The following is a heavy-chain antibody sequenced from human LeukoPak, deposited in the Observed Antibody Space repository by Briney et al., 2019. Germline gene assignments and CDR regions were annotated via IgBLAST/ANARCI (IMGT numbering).Heavy chain of an antibody. J-gene: IGHJ4*02. V-gene: IGHV5-51*01. Sequence: GESLKIFCKGSGYSFTNYWIAWVRQMPGKGLEWMGIIYPGDSDTKYSPSFQGQVTMSADKSISTAYLQWSSLKASDTAMYYCARQGGYSGYDLDYWGQGTLVTVSS. CDR1: GYSFTNYW. CDR3: ARQGGYSGYDLDY. D-gene: IGHD5-12*01. CDR2: IYPGDSDT.